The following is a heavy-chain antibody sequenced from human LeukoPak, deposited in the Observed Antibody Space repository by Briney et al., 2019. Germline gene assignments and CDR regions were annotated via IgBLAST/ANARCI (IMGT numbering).Heavy chain of an antibody. CDR1: GYTFTGYY. Sequence: ASVKVSCKASGYTFTGYYMHWVRQAPGQGLEWMGRINPNSGGTNYAQKFQGRVTITRDTSISTAYMELSRLRSDHTAVYYCARDPSGYYMGTDYWGQGTLVTVSS. J-gene: IGHJ4*02. CDR3: ARDPSGYYMGTDY. V-gene: IGHV1-2*06. CDR2: INPNSGGT. D-gene: IGHD3-9*01.